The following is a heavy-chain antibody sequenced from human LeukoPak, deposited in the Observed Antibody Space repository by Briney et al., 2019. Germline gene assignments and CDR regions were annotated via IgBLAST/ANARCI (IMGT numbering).Heavy chain of an antibody. CDR2: IYYSGST. J-gene: IGHJ6*02. CDR3: ARDRFGVVIMNYYYYYGMDV. Sequence: PSETLSLTCTVSGGSISSYYWSWIRQPPGKGLEWIGYIYYSGSTNYNPSLKSRVTISVDTSKNQFSLKLSSVTAADTAVYYCARDRFGVVIMNYYYYYGMDVWGQGTTVTVSS. D-gene: IGHD3-3*01. V-gene: IGHV4-59*12. CDR1: GGSISSYY.